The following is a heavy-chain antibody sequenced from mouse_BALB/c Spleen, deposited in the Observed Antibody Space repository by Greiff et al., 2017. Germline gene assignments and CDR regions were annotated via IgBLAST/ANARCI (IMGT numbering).Heavy chain of an antibody. Sequence: VQLQQSGAELVRPGTSVKVSCKASGYAFTNYLIEWVKQRPGQGLEWIGVINPGSGGTNYNEKFKGKATLTADKSSSTAYMQLSSLTSDDSAVYFCARSDGNYYFDYWGQGTTLTVSS. V-gene: IGHV1-54*01. CDR2: INPGSGGT. J-gene: IGHJ2*01. CDR3: ARSDGNYYFDY. CDR1: GYAFTNYL. D-gene: IGHD2-1*01.